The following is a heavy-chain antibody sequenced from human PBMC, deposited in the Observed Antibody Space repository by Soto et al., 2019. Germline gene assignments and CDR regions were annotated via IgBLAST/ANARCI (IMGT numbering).Heavy chain of an antibody. V-gene: IGHV4-59*01. D-gene: IGHD6-6*01. CDR2: IYYSGST. CDR3: ARGGEEYSSSRGLAYFDY. CDR1: GGSISSYY. J-gene: IGHJ4*02. Sequence: SSETLSLTCTVSGGSISSYYWSWIRQPPGKGLEWIGYIYYSGSTNYNPSLKSRVTISVDTSKNQFSLKLSSVTAADTAVYYCARGGEEYSSSRGLAYFDYWGQGTLVTVSS.